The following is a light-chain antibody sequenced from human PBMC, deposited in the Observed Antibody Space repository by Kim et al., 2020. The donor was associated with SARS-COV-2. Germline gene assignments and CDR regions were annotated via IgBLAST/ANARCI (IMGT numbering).Light chain of an antibody. J-gene: IGKJ5*01. CDR3: QQHTDWPIT. CDR1: QRVGRF. Sequence: LSPGERATLSCRASQRVGRFLAWYQQTPGLPPRLLIYGASNRATGIPARFSGSGSGTDFTLTISRLEPEDSAVYYCQQHTDWPITFGQGTRLEIK. CDR2: GAS. V-gene: IGKV3-11*01.